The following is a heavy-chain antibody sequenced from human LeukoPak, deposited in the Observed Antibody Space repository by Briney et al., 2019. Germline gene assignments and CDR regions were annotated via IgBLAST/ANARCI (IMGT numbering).Heavy chain of an antibody. V-gene: IGHV3-48*02. CDR3: TRDAGYGDAVRWYFDL. CDR2: ISTSTTTI. CDR1: GFTFSTYS. Sequence: GGSLRLSCAASGFTFSTYSMNWGRKAPGKGLEGVSHISTSTTTISYADSVKGRFTISRDNAKNSMHPQMSSPGDEDTAIYYCTRDAGYGDAVRWYFDLWGRGTLVTVSS. J-gene: IGHJ2*01. D-gene: IGHD4-17*01.